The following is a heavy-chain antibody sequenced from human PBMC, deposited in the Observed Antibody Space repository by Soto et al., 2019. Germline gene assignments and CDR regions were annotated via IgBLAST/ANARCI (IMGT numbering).Heavy chain of an antibody. D-gene: IGHD3-10*01. CDR2: ISAYNGNT. CDR1: GYTFTSYG. CDR3: ASVRRGGSIDY. Sequence: ASVKVSCKASGYTFTSYGISWVRQAPGQGLEWMGWISAYNGNTNYAQKLPGRVTMTTDTSTSTAYMELRSLRSDDTAVYYCASVRRGGSIDYCGQGPLVTVSS. J-gene: IGHJ4*02. V-gene: IGHV1-18*01.